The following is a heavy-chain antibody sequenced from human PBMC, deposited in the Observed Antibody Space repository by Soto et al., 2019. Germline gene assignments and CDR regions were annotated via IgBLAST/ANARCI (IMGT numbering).Heavy chain of an antibody. CDR3: AGGYGDYRGRFDY. Sequence: QVQLVESGGGVVQPGRSLRLSCAASGFTFSSYAMHWVRQAPGKGLEWVAVISYDGSNKYYADSVKGRFTISRDNSNNTLYLQMNSLRAEDTAVYYCAGGYGDYRGRFDYWGQGTLVTVSS. CDR2: ISYDGSNK. V-gene: IGHV3-30-3*01. J-gene: IGHJ4*02. D-gene: IGHD4-17*01. CDR1: GFTFSSYA.